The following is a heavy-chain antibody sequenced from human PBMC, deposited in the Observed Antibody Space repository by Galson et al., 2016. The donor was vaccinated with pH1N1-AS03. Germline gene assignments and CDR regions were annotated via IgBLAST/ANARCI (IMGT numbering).Heavy chain of an antibody. CDR3: VRGAEVSGVVYVAY. J-gene: IGHJ4*02. V-gene: IGHV1-18*01. CDR2: ISADSGAT. Sequence: SVKVSCKASGYTFTTYGVSWVRQAPGQGLEWMGWISADSGATIYAQMFQDRVTMTRDTSTNKVYMELRSLRYDDTAVYYCVRGAEVSGVVYVAYWGQGTLVAVPA. CDR1: GYTFTTYG. D-gene: IGHD3-3*01.